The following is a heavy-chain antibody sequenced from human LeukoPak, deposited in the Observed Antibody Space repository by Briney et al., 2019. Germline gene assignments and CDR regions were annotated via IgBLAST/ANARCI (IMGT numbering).Heavy chain of an antibody. J-gene: IGHJ3*02. D-gene: IGHD2-2*01. CDR1: GFTVSSNY. CDR3: AREWAMDAFDI. CDR2: IYSGGST. V-gene: IGHV3-66*01. Sequence: GGSLRLSCAASGFTVSSNYMSWVRQAPGKGLEWASVIYSGGSTYYADSVKGRFTISRDNSKNTLYLQMNSLRAEDTAVYYCAREWAMDAFDIWGQGTMVTVSS.